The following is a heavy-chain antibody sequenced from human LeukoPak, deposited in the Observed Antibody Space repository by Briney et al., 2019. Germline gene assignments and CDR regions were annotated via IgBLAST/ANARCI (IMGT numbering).Heavy chain of an antibody. CDR1: GFTFSSFS. Sequence: GGSLRLSCAASGFTFSSFSTYWVRQTPGKELEWVAVISYDGNNKYYADSVKGRFSISRDNSKNTLYLQMDSLRTEDTAVYYCVKIRSRGTGDAFDIWGQGTVVTVSS. CDR2: ISYDGNNK. V-gene: IGHV3-30-3*02. D-gene: IGHD1-1*01. J-gene: IGHJ3*02. CDR3: VKIRSRGTGDAFDI.